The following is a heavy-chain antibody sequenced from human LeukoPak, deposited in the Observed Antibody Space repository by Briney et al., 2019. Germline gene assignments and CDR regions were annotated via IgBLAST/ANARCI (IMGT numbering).Heavy chain of an antibody. CDR2: ISYDGSNK. V-gene: IGHV3-30*18. CDR1: GFTFSSYG. Sequence: PGGSLRLSCAASGFTFSSYGMHWVRQAPGKGLEWVAVISYDGSNKYYADSVKGRSTISRDNSKNTLYLQMNSLRAEDTAVYYCAKGGVGDYWGQGTLVTVSS. J-gene: IGHJ4*02. CDR3: AKGGVGDY. D-gene: IGHD1-26*01.